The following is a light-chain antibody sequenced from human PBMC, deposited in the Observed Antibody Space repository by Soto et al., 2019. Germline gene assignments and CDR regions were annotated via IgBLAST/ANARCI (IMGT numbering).Light chain of an antibody. CDR1: QSISSY. J-gene: IGKJ5*01. Sequence: DIQMTQSPSSLSASVGDGVTITCRASQSISSYVSWYQQKPGKAPKLLIYAASRLQSGVPSRFSGSRSGTDFTLTISSLQPEDFATYYCQQANSFPITFGQGTRLEI. V-gene: IGKV1-39*01. CDR3: QQANSFPIT. CDR2: AAS.